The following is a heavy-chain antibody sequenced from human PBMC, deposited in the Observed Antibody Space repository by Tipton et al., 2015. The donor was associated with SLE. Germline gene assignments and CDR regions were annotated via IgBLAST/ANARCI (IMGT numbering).Heavy chain of an antibody. CDR3: ATGSAYAFDM. J-gene: IGHJ3*02. CDR1: GSTFSRYW. CDR2: VRSDGTTR. V-gene: IGHV3-74*01. Sequence: SLRLSCAASGSTFSRYWMHWVRQAPGKGVVWASHVRSDGTTRSYVDSVKGRFTISRDNAKNTVYLQMDSLRAEDTAVYYCATGSAYAFDMWGQGTMVTVSS.